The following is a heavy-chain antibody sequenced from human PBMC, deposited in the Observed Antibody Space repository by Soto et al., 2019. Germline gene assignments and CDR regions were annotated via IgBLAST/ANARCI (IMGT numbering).Heavy chain of an antibody. CDR3: ARMYNSGFYRPEGDYYYYTMDV. Sequence: QVQLQESGPGLVKPSETLSVTCTVSGDSISDYCWDWIRQPAGKGLEWIGRLCTSGDTKHNPSLKSRVTMSADSSKNQLSLNLRTATAADTAIYYCARMYNSGFYRPEGDYYYYTMDVWGQGTTVIVSS. D-gene: IGHD6-19*01. CDR2: LCTSGDT. V-gene: IGHV4-4*07. J-gene: IGHJ6*02. CDR1: GDSISDYC.